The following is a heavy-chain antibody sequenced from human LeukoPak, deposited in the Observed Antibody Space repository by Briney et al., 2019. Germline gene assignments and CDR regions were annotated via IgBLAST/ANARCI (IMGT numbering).Heavy chain of an antibody. J-gene: IGHJ4*02. CDR3: ARDQDRRGCFDY. CDR1: GFTVSSNY. V-gene: IGHV3-53*01. Sequence: GGSLRLSCAASGFTVSSNYMSWVRQAPGKGLEWVSVIYSGGSTYYADSVKGRFTISRDNSKNTLYHQMNSLRAEDTAVYYCARDQDRRGCFDYWGQGTLVTVSS. CDR2: IYSGGST.